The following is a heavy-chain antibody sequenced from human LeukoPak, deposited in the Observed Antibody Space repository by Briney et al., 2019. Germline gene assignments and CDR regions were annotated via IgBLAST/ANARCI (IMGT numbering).Heavy chain of an antibody. Sequence: GGSLRLSCAASGFTLNDYYMRWIRQAPGKGLEWVSDIGSRDNRISYADSVKGRFTISRDIAKNSLYLQVNSLRAEDTAVYYCAREIVAGTFDSWGQGTLVTVSS. J-gene: IGHJ4*02. CDR1: GFTLNDYY. CDR3: AREIVAGTFDS. D-gene: IGHD6-19*01. CDR2: IGSRDNRI. V-gene: IGHV3-11*01.